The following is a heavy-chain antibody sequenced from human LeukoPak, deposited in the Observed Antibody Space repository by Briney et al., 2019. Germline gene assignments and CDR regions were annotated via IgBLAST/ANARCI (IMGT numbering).Heavy chain of an antibody. D-gene: IGHD3-16*01. CDR2: INHSGST. V-gene: IGHV4-34*01. CDR3: ASAKLGVLYYYGMDV. CDR1: GGSFSGYY. J-gene: IGHJ6*02. Sequence: SETLSLTCAVYGGSFSGYYWSWIRQPPGKGLEWIGEINHSGSTNYNPSLKSRVTISVDTSKNQFSLKLSSVTAADTAVYYCASAKLGVLYYYGMDVWGQGTTVTVFS.